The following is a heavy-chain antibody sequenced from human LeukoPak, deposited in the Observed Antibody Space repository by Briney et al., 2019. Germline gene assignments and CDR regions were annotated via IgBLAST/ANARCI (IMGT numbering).Heavy chain of an antibody. V-gene: IGHV3-23*01. CDR2: INGSGGKT. CDR3: AREGTYYDSSGYYVS. J-gene: IGHJ5*02. Sequence: PGGSLRLSCAASGFTFSSFAMTWVRQAPGKGLEWVSVINGSGGKTYYADSVKGRFTLSRDNSNRTLFLEMSSLRVEDTAVYYCAREGTYYDSSGYYVSWGQGTLVTVSA. CDR1: GFTFSSFA. D-gene: IGHD3-22*01.